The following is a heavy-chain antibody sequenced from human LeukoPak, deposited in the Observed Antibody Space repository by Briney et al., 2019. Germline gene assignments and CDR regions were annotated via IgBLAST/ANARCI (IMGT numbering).Heavy chain of an antibody. Sequence: GGSLRLSCAASGFTFSSYVMHWVRQAPGKGLEWVAIISYDGSNEYYADSVKGRFTISRDNAKNSLYLQMNSLRAEDTAVYYCARAEGLYGDYEISYYYMDVWGKGTTVTISS. V-gene: IGHV3-30*04. J-gene: IGHJ6*03. CDR3: ARAEGLYGDYEISYYYMDV. CDR1: GFTFSSYV. D-gene: IGHD4-17*01. CDR2: ISYDGSNE.